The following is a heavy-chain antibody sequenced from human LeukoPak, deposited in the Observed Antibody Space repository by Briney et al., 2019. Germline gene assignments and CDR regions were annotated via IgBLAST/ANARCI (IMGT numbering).Heavy chain of an antibody. CDR3: ARGYCSSTSCYPKTAPTGFDY. D-gene: IGHD2-2*01. CDR2: INHSGST. J-gene: IGHJ4*02. CDR1: GGSFSGYY. Sequence: SETLSLTCAVYGGSFSGYYWSWIRQPPGKGLEWIGEINHSGSTNYNPSLKSRVTISVDTSKNQFSLKLSSVTAADTAVYYCARGYCSSTSCYPKTAPTGFDYWGQGTLVTVSS. V-gene: IGHV4-34*01.